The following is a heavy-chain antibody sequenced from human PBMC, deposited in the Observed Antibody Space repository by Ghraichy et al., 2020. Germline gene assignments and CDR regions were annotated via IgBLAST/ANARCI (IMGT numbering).Heavy chain of an antibody. CDR1: GASSSRSTW. CDR2: FYHSGST. CDR3: ATGAVAEED. D-gene: IGHD6-19*01. V-gene: IGHV4-4*02. J-gene: IGHJ4*02. Sequence: SETLSLTCTVSGASSSRSTWWCWVRQPPGKGLEWIGEFYHSGSTNYNPSLKSRVTISVDKSKNQFSLRLRSVTAADTAVYYCATGAVAEEDWGQGTLVTVSS.